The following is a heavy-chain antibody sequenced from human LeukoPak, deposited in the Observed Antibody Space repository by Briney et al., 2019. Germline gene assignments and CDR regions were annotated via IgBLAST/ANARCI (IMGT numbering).Heavy chain of an antibody. CDR3: ARVLSSASRVFDY. D-gene: IGHD6-6*01. J-gene: IGHJ4*02. V-gene: IGHV4-59*01. CDR1: GGSISSYY. CDR2: IYYSGST. Sequence: PSETLSLTCTVSGGSISSYYWSWIRQPPGKGLEWIGYIYYSGSTNYNPSLKSRVTISVDTSKNQFSLKPSAVTAADTAVYYCARVLSSASRVFDYWGQGTLVTVSS.